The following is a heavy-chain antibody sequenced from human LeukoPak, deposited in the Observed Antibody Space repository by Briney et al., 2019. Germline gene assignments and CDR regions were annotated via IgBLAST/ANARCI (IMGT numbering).Heavy chain of an antibody. CDR3: ARAPTAYCLSTNCQPYFDY. CDR2: IYTGGST. V-gene: IGHV4-4*07. Sequence: SETLSLTCSVSGGSIGTYYWSWIRQPAGKGLEWIGRIYTGGSTNYNPSLKSRVTLSIETPKNQFSLELTSVTAAVTPVYYCARAPTAYCLSTNCQPYFDYWGHGIPVTASP. D-gene: IGHD2-2*01. CDR1: GGSIGTYY. J-gene: IGHJ4*01.